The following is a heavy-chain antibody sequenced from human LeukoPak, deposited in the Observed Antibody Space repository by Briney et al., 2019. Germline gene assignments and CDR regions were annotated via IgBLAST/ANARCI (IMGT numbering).Heavy chain of an antibody. CDR1: GYTFTTCG. J-gene: IGHJ4*02. Sequence: ASVEVSCKASGYTFTTCGFTWVRQAPRQGLERMGWISAYNGDTNYAQKFQGRISMTTDTSTNTASLEVRSLRSDDTAVYYCARDHSSSCQLLDYWGQGTLVTISS. CDR2: ISAYNGDT. D-gene: IGHD6-13*01. CDR3: ARDHSSSCQLLDY. V-gene: IGHV1-18*01.